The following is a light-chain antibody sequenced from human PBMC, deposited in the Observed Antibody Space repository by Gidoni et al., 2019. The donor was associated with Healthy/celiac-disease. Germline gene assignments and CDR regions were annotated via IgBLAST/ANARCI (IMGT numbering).Light chain of an antibody. CDR2: KAS. V-gene: IGKV1-5*03. CDR1: QSISSW. Sequence: DIQMTQSPSTLSASVGDRVTITCRASQSISSWLAWYQQKPGKAPKLLIYKASSLESGVPSRFSGSGSGTEFTLTISSMQPDDFATYYCQQYNSYPYTFGQGTKLEIK. CDR3: QQYNSYPYT. J-gene: IGKJ2*01.